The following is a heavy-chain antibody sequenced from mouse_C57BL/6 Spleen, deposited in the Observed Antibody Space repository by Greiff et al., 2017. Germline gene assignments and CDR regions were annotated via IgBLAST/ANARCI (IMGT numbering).Heavy chain of an antibody. CDR2: ISSGSSTI. CDR3: ARPFYYDYDEAMDY. D-gene: IGHD2-4*01. V-gene: IGHV5-17*01. J-gene: IGHJ4*01. CDR1: GFTFSDYG. Sequence: EVKVVESGGGLVKPGGSLKLSCAASGFTFSDYGMHWVRQAPEKGLEWVAYISSGSSTIYYADTVKGRFTISRDNAKNTLFLQMTSLRSEDTAMYYCARPFYYDYDEAMDYWGQGTSVTVSS.